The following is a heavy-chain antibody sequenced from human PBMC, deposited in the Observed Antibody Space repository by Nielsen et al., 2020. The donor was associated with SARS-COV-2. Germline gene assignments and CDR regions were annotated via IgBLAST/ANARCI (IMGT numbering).Heavy chain of an antibody. J-gene: IGHJ5*02. CDR1: GYTFTSYG. CDR3: ARVISPGSGSYRWFDP. Sequence: ASVKVSCKASGYTFTSYGISWVRQAPGQGLEWMGWISAYNGNTNYAQKLQGRVTMTTDTSTSTAYMELRSLRSDDTAVYYCARVISPGSGSYRWFDPWGQGTLVTVSS. D-gene: IGHD3-10*01. CDR2: ISAYNGNT. V-gene: IGHV1-18*01.